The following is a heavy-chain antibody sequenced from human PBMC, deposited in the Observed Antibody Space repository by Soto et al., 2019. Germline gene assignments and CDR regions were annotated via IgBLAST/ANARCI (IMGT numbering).Heavy chain of an antibody. CDR3: ARAQNIAAAGSYYYGMDV. J-gene: IGHJ6*02. CDR1: GGSISSSNW. CDR2: IYHSGST. V-gene: IGHV4-4*02. Sequence: PSETRSLTCAVSGGSISSSNWWSWVRQPPGKGLEWIGEIYHSGSTNYNPSLKSRVTISVDKSKNQFSLKLSSVTAADTAVYYCARAQNIAAAGSYYYGMDVWGQGTTVTVSS. D-gene: IGHD6-13*01.